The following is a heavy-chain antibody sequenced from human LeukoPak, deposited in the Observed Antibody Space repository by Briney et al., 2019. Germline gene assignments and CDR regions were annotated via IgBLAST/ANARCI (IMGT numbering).Heavy chain of an antibody. D-gene: IGHD5-12*01. CDR3: AREDKDSGYDPGFDY. Sequence: SQTFSLTCAISGDSVSSNSAAWNWIRQSPSRGLEWLGRTYYRSKWYNDYAVSVKSRITINPDTSKNQFSLQLNSVAPEDTAVYYCAREDKDSGYDPGFDYWGQGTLVTVSS. V-gene: IGHV6-1*01. CDR2: TYYRSKWYN. CDR1: GDSVSSNSAA. J-gene: IGHJ4*02.